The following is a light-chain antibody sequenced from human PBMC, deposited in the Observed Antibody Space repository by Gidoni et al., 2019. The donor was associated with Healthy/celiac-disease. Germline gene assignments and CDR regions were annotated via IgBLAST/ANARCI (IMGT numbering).Light chain of an antibody. CDR1: QSISSW. Sequence: DIQMTQSPSTLSASVGDRVTITCRASQSISSWLAWYQQKPGKAPKLLIYKASSLESGVPSRFSGSGSGTEFTLTISSLQPDDFATYYCQQYNSYPVHFGQXTKLEIK. CDR3: QQYNSYPVH. V-gene: IGKV1-5*03. CDR2: KAS. J-gene: IGKJ2*01.